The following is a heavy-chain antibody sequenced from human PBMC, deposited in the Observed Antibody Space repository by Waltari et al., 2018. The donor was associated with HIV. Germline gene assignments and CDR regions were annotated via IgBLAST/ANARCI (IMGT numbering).Heavy chain of an antibody. CDR1: GYTFTSYY. V-gene: IGHV1-46*01. J-gene: IGHJ6*02. D-gene: IGHD6-6*01. CDR2: INPGVGSR. CDR3: ARAIPDMYSSSSGFRGMDV. Sequence: QVQLVQSGAEVKKPGASVKVSCKASGYTFTSYYMHWVRQAPGQGLEWRGIINPGVGSRTYAHEFQGRVTMTRDTSTSTVYMELSSLRSGDTAVYYCARAIPDMYSSSSGFRGMDVWGQGTTVTVSS.